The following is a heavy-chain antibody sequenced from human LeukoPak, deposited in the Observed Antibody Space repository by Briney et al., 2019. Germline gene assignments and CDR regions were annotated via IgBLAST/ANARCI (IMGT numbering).Heavy chain of an antibody. CDR3: ARHGPYGSGSYQGTPEN. CDR2: IYPGDSDT. V-gene: IGHV5-51*01. Sequence: GESLQISFKASGYRFTTHWIGWVRQMPGKGLEWMGIIYPGDSDTRYSPSFQGHVTISADKSISTAYLQWSSLKASDTAMYYCARHGPYGSGSYQGTPENWGQGTLVTVSS. J-gene: IGHJ4*02. D-gene: IGHD3-10*01. CDR1: GYRFTTHW.